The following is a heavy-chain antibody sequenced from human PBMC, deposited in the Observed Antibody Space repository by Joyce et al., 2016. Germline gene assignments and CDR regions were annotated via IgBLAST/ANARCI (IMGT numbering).Heavy chain of an antibody. CDR3: ARGPGYCSTTTCSPGDGMDV. V-gene: IGHV3-11*01. CDR1: GFTFSDYY. Sequence: QVQLVESGGGLVKPGGSLRLSCAASGFTFSDYYMSWIRQAPGKGLRWVSYIGSTGSTIYYADSVKGRFTRSRNNAKNALYLQMNSLRAEDTAVYYCARGPGYCSTTTCSPGDGMDVWGQGTTVTVSS. CDR2: IGSTGSTI. D-gene: IGHD2-2*01. J-gene: IGHJ6*02.